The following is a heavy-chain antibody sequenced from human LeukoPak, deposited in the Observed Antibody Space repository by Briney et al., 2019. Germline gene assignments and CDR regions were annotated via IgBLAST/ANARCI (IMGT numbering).Heavy chain of an antibody. CDR2: MNPNSGNT. CDR3: ARGRRAAGTGSDY. Sequence: ASVKVSCKASGYTFTSYDINWVRQATGQGLEWIGWMNPNSGNTGCAQKFQGRVTMTRNTSISTAYMELSSLRSGDTAVYYCARGRRAAGTGSDYWGQGTLVTVSS. V-gene: IGHV1-8*01. J-gene: IGHJ4*02. D-gene: IGHD6-13*01. CDR1: GYTFTSYD.